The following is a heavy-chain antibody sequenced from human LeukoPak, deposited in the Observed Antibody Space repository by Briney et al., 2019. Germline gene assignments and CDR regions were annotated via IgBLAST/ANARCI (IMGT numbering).Heavy chain of an antibody. D-gene: IGHD4-17*01. CDR1: GGSISSGGYS. CDR3: ARDHDYGDTSDAFDI. Sequence: SQTLSLTCAVSGGSISSGGYSWSWLRQPPGKGLEWIGYIYHSGSTYYNPSLKSRVTISVDRSKNQFSLKLSSVTAADTAVYYCARDHDYGDTSDAFDIWGQGTMVTVSS. CDR2: IYHSGST. V-gene: IGHV4-30-2*01. J-gene: IGHJ3*02.